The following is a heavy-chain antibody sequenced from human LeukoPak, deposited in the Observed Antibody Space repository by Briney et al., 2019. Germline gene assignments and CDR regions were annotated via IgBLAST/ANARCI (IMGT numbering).Heavy chain of an antibody. J-gene: IGHJ4*02. D-gene: IGHD2-15*01. V-gene: IGHV1-8*01. CDR1: GYTFTSYD. Sequence: EASVKVSCKASGYTFTSYDINWVRQATGQGLEWMGWMNPNSGNTGYAQKFQGRVTMTRNTSISTAYMELSSLRSEDTAVYYCAGNTATSGRYCSGGSCYQLDYWGQGTLVTVSS. CDR3: AGNTATSGRYCSGGSCYQLDY. CDR2: MNPNSGNT.